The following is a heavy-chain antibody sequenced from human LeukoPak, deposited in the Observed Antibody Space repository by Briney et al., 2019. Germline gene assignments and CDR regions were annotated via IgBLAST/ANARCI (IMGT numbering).Heavy chain of an antibody. CDR2: IYYTGST. Sequence: KPSETLSLTCTVSGASISTNFYYWGWIRQPPGKGLEWIGTIYYTGSTYNTPSLKSRVTISVDTSKNQFSLKLRSVTAADTAVYYCARHDRDYFDSSGSLDYWGQGALVTVSS. D-gene: IGHD3-22*01. V-gene: IGHV4-39*01. CDR1: GASISTNFYY. J-gene: IGHJ4*02. CDR3: ARHDRDYFDSSGSLDY.